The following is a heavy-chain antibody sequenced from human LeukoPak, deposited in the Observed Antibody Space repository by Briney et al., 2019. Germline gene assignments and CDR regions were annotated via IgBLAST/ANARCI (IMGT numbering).Heavy chain of an antibody. CDR1: GGSFSGYY. CDR2: INHSGST. CDR3: ARGRHSWFDP. V-gene: IGHV4-34*01. Sequence: SETLSLTCAVYGGSFSGYYWSWIRQPLGKGLEWIGEINHSGSTNYNPSLKSRVTISVDTSKNQFSLKLSSVTAADTAVYYCARGRHSWFDPWGQGTLVTVSS. J-gene: IGHJ5*02.